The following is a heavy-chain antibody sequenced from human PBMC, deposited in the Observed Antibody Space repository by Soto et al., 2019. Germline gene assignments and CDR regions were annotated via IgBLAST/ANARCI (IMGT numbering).Heavy chain of an antibody. J-gene: IGHJ3*02. CDR1: GFTFSSYW. V-gene: IGHV3-7*01. D-gene: IGHD2-2*02. CDR3: ARGGHCSSTSCYTSRSAFDI. CDR2: INQDGSGK. Sequence: EVQLVESGGGLVQPGGSLRLPCAASGFTFSSYWMGWVRQAPGKGLEWVANINQDGSGKYYVDSVKGRFTISRDNAKNSLYLQVNSLRAEDTAVYYCARGGHCSSTSCYTSRSAFDIWGQGTMVTVSS.